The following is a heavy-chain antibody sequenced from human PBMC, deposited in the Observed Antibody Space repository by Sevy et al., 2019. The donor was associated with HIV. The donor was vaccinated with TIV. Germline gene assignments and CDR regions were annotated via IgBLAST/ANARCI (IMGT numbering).Heavy chain of an antibody. V-gene: IGHV3-33*01. CDR2: IWYDGTNK. J-gene: IGHJ4*02. CDR3: ASGAYYYASRSQNFDY. D-gene: IGHD3-10*01. CDR1: GFTFSSYG. Sequence: GGSLRLSCAASGFTFSSYGMHWVRQAPGKGLGWVALIWYDGTNKYYADSVKGRFTISRDNSKNTLYLQMNSLRAEDTAVYYCASGAYYYASRSQNFDYWGPGTPVTVSS.